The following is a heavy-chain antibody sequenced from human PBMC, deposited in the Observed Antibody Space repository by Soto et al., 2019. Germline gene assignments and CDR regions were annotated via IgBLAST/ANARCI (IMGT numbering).Heavy chain of an antibody. CDR2: IYYSGST. V-gene: IGHV4-59*08. CDR1: GGSMSTYY. Sequence: PSETLSLTCSVSGGSMSTYYWSWIRQSPGKGLEWIGYIYYSGSTKYGPSLKSRATISVDTTKNQFSLKLTSVTAADTAVYYCASRAVDKRRGGAYWGQGTLVTVSS. J-gene: IGHJ4*02. D-gene: IGHD2-21*01. CDR3: ASRAVDKRRGGAY.